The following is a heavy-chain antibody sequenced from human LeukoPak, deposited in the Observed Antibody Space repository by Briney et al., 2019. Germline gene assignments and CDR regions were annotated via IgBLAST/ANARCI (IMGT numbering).Heavy chain of an antibody. V-gene: IGHV4-59*01. CDR3: AASSGSYSPPDY. Sequence: SETLSLTGTVSGDSISNYYWSWIRQPPGKGLEWIGCIYYTGSTTYNPSLKSRVTISVDTSKNQFSLKVSSVTAADTAVYYCAASSGSYSPPDYWGQGIVVTVSS. D-gene: IGHD1-26*01. CDR2: IYYTGST. J-gene: IGHJ4*02. CDR1: GDSISNYY.